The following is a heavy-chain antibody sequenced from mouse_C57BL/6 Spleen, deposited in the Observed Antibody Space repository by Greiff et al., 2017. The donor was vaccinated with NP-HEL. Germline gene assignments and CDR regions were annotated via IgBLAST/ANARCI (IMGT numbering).Heavy chain of an antibody. CDR1: GYTFTSYG. CDR2: IYPRSGNT. CDR3: ARDYGSSPRFAY. Sequence: VQLQQSGAELARPGASVKLSCKASGYTFTSYGISWVKQRTGQGLEWIGEIYPRSGNTYYNEKFKGKATLTADKSSSTAYMELRSLTSEDSAVYFCARDYGSSPRFAYWGQGTVVTVSA. D-gene: IGHD1-1*01. J-gene: IGHJ3*01. V-gene: IGHV1-81*01.